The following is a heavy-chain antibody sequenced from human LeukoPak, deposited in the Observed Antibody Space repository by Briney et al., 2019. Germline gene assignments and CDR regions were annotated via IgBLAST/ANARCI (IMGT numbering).Heavy chain of an antibody. Sequence: PGGSLRLSCAASGFTFSSYGMHWVRQAPGKGLEWVSSTSSSSSYIYYADSVKGRFTISRDNAKNSLYLQINSLRAEDTAVYYCAKDQGGTALGYWGQGTLVTVSS. CDR2: TSSSSSYI. CDR3: AKDQGGTALGY. CDR1: GFTFSSYG. J-gene: IGHJ4*02. D-gene: IGHD5-18*01. V-gene: IGHV3-21*01.